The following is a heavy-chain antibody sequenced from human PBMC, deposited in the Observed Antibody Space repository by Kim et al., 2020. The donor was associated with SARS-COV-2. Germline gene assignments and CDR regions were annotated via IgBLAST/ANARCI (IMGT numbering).Heavy chain of an antibody. CDR1: GFTFGDYA. V-gene: IGHV3-49*03. Sequence: GGSLRLSCTASGFTFGDYAMSWFRQAPGKGLEWVGFIRSKAYGGTTEYAASVKGRFTISRDDSKSIAYLQMNSLKTEDTAVYYCTREEEQQLVPVDPWGQGTLVTVSS. CDR2: IRSKAYGGTT. J-gene: IGHJ5*02. D-gene: IGHD6-13*01. CDR3: TREEEQQLVPVDP.